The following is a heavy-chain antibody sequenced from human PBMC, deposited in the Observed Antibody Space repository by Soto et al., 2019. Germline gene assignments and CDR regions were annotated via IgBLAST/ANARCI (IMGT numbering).Heavy chain of an antibody. CDR1: GGTFSNQA. D-gene: IGHD3-10*01. Sequence: QVQLVQSGAEVKKPGSSVKVSCKASGGTFSNQAFIWVRQAPGQGLEWMGGILPVFGTPNYAQKFQGRVTITADESTSTAFMELSSLRSDDTAIYYCARPSMVGEFISYFFDYWGQWTLVTVSS. V-gene: IGHV1-69*01. CDR3: ARPSMVGEFISYFFDY. J-gene: IGHJ4*02. CDR2: ILPVFGTP.